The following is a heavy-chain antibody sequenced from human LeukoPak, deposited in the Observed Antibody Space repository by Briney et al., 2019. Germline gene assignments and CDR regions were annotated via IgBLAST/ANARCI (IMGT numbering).Heavy chain of an antibody. CDR3: ARDPYSGGYGSYYYYYMDV. CDR1: GFTVSSNY. J-gene: IGHJ6*03. V-gene: IGHV3-66*01. Sequence: GGSLRLSCAASGFTVSSNYMSWVRQAPGKGLEWVSVIYSGGSTYYADSVKGRFTISRDNAKNSVYLEMNSLRAEDTAVYYCARDPYSGGYGSYYYYYMDVWGKGTTVTISS. D-gene: IGHD1-26*01. CDR2: IYSGGST.